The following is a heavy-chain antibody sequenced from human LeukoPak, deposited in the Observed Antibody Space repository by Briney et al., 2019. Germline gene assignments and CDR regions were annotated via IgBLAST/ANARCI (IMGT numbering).Heavy chain of an antibody. J-gene: IGHJ4*02. Sequence: ASVKVSCKASGYTFTGYYMHWVRQAPGQGLEWMGWINPNSGGTNYAQKFQGRVTMTRDTSISTAYMELSRLRSDDTAVYYCARDMILAGYHMGWGQGTLVTVSS. V-gene: IGHV1-2*02. D-gene: IGHD3-9*01. CDR1: GYTFTGYY. CDR3: ARDMILAGYHMG. CDR2: INPNSGGT.